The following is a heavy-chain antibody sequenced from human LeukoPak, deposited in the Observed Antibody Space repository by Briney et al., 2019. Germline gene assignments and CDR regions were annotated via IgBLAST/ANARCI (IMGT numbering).Heavy chain of an antibody. CDR3: ARDPKGRYSSSSTPYFDY. J-gene: IGHJ4*02. V-gene: IGHV3-30*02. Sequence: GGSLRLSCAASGFTFSSYGMHWVRQAPGKGLEWVAFVRYDGSNKYYADSVKGRFTISRDNSKNTLYLQMNSLRAEDTAVYYCARDPKGRYSSSSTPYFDYWGQGTLVTVSS. CDR2: VRYDGSNK. CDR1: GFTFSSYG. D-gene: IGHD6-6*01.